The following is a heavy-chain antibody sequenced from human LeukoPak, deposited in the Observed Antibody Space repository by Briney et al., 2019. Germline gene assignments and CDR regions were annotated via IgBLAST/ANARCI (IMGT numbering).Heavy chain of an antibody. CDR2: ISTSGSTK. V-gene: IGHV3-11*04. Sequence: GGSLRLSRAASGFTFSDYYMSWIRQAPGKGLEWVSYISTSGSTKYYADSVKGRFTISRDNAKSSLYLQMNSLRAEDTAVYYCARDPIAAPGTNYYHYYMDAWGKGTTVTVSS. CDR1: GFTFSDYY. CDR3: ARDPIAAPGTNYYHYYMDA. J-gene: IGHJ6*03. D-gene: IGHD6-13*01.